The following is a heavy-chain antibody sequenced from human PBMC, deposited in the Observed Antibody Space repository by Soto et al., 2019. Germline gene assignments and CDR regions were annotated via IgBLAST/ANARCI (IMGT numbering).Heavy chain of an antibody. CDR2: ISSSSSYI. V-gene: IGHV3-21*01. D-gene: IGHD1-26*01. CDR3: AREWGLLGAFDI. J-gene: IGHJ3*02. Sequence: PGGSLRLSCAASGFTFSSYSMNWVRQAPGKGLEWVSSISSSSSYIYYADSVKGRFTISRDNAKNSLYLQMNSLRAEDTAVYYCAREWGLLGAFDIWGQGTMVTVSS. CDR1: GFTFSSYS.